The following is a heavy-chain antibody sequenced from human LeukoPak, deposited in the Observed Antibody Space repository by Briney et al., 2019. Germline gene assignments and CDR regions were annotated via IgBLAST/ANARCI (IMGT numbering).Heavy chain of an antibody. Sequence: GDLRLSCAASGFTVSSNYMSWVRQAPGKGLEWVSVIYSGGSTYYADSVKGRFTISRDNSKNTLYLQMNSMRAEDTAVYYCARDRTTYYYGSGIVYWGQGTLVTVSS. CDR3: ARDRTTYYYGSGIVY. D-gene: IGHD3-10*01. V-gene: IGHV3-66*02. CDR1: GFTVSSNY. J-gene: IGHJ4*02. CDR2: IYSGGST.